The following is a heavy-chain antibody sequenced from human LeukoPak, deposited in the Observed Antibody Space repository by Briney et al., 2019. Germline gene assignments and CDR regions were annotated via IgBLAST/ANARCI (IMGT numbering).Heavy chain of an antibody. D-gene: IGHD1-26*01. V-gene: IGHV1-46*01. J-gene: IGHJ4*02. CDR1: GYTFTSYY. CDR3: ARGVGGTTSDY. CDR2: INPSGGST. Sequence: ASVKVSCKASGYTFTSYYMHWVRQAPGQGLEWMGIINPSGGSTSYAQKFQGRVTMTRDTSINTAYMEMIRLTSDDTAVYYCARGVGGTTSDYWGQGTLVFVSS.